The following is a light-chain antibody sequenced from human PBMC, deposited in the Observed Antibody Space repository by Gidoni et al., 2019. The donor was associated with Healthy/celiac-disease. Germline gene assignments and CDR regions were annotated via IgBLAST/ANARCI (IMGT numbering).Light chain of an antibody. V-gene: IGKV1-33*01. J-gene: IGKJ4*01. CDR3: QQYDNLPLT. CDR2: DAS. Sequence: DIQMTQSPSSLSASVGDRVTITCQASQDISNYLNWYKQKPGKAPKLLIYDASNLATGVPSRFSGSGSGTDFTFTISSLQPEDIATYYCQQYDNLPLTFGGGTKVEIK. CDR1: QDISNY.